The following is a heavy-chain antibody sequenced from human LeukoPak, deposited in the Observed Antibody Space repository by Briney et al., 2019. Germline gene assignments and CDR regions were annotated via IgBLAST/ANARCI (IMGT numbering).Heavy chain of an antibody. CDR3: ARDPDTAMTKAFDY. Sequence: PGGSLRLSCAASGFTVSDNYMIWVRQAPGKGLEWVSIIYSGGTTYYADSVKGRFTTSRDTSKNTLYLQMDSLRADDTAVYYCARDPDTAMTKAFDYWGQGTLVTVSS. J-gene: IGHJ4*02. CDR1: GFTVSDNY. V-gene: IGHV3-66*01. D-gene: IGHD5-18*01. CDR2: IYSGGTT.